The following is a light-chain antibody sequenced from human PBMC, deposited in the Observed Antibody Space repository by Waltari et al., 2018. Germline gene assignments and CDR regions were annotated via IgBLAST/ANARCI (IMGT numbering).Light chain of an antibody. CDR1: QSIGNY. CDR3: QQRGDWPIT. V-gene: IGKV3-11*01. J-gene: IGKJ5*01. CDR2: VAS. Sequence: EIVLTQAPATLSLYQGERGTLSCRVSQSIGNYLAWNKQKHGQAPKLLIYVASSWATGIPARFSGSGSGTDFTLTISSLEPEDFAVYYCQQRGDWPITFGQGTRLEIK.